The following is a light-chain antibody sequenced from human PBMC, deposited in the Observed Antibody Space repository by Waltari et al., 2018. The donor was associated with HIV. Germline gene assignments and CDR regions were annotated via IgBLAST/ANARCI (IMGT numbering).Light chain of an antibody. CDR1: ALPKQY. Sequence: SYELTQPPSVSVSPGQTARLTCSGDALPKQYAYWYQQKPGQAPALVIYKESERPSGIPERFSGSSSGTTGTLTISGVQAEDEADYYCQAADSSGTYKGNWVFGGGTKLTVL. J-gene: IGLJ3*02. CDR3: QAADSSGTYKGNWV. V-gene: IGLV3-25*03. CDR2: KES.